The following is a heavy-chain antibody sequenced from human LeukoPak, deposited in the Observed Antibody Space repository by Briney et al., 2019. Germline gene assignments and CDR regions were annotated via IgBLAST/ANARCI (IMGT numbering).Heavy chain of an antibody. J-gene: IGHJ3*02. V-gene: IGHV5-10-1*01. CDR2: IDPSDSYT. CDR3: ARRGSSGYYADTFDI. CDR1: GYSFTSYW. Sequence: GESLKISCKVPGYSFTSYWISWVRQMPGKGLEWMGRIDPSDSYTNYRPSFQGHVTISADKSISTAYLQWSSLKASDTAVYYCARRGSSGYYADTFDIWGQGTMVTVSS. D-gene: IGHD3-22*01.